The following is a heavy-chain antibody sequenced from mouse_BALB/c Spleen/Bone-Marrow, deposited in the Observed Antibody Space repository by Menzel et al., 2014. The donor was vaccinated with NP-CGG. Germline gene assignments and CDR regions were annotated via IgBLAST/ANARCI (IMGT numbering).Heavy chain of an antibody. CDR2: ISDGGSYT. J-gene: IGHJ2*01. D-gene: IGHD2-4*01. Sequence: EVKLVESGGGLVRPGGSLKLSCAASGFTFSDYYMYWVRQTPEKRLEWVATISDGGSYTYYPDSVKGRFTISRDNAKNNLDLQMSSLKSEDTAMYYCARGRIYYDYDVGDYWGQGTTLTVSS. CDR3: ARGRIYYDYDVGDY. CDR1: GFTFSDYY. V-gene: IGHV5-4*02.